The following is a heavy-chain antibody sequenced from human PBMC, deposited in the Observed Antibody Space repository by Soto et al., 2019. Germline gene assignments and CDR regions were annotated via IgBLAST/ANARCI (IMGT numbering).Heavy chain of an antibody. Sequence: QVQLVQSGAEVKKPGSSVKVSCKASGYTFTGYYMHWVRQAPGQGLVWMGWINPNSGGTNYAKKFQGRVTMTRDTSISTAYMELSRLRSDDTAVYYCARAQGYSSSWEASGGTSRFAYWGQGTLVTVSS. CDR3: ARAQGYSSSWEASGGTSRFAY. D-gene: IGHD6-13*01. V-gene: IGHV1-2*02. CDR2: INPNSGGT. CDR1: GYTFTGYY. J-gene: IGHJ4*02.